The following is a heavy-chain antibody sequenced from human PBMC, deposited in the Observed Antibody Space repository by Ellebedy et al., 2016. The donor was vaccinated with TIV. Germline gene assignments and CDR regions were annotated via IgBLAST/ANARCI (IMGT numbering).Heavy chain of an antibody. CDR3: ARGEYRNWFDP. D-gene: IGHD3-10*01. V-gene: IGHV1-69*13. CDR2: LIPMYGKT. Sequence: AASVKVSCKASGVTFSRYAVSWVRQAPGQGLEWMGTLIPMYGKTHYAQKLQGRVTIAADESTNTAFMGLSSLKSEDTAIYYCARGEYRNWFDPWGQGTLATVSS. J-gene: IGHJ5*02. CDR1: GVTFSRYA.